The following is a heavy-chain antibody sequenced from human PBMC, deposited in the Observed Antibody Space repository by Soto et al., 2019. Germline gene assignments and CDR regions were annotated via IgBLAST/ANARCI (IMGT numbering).Heavy chain of an antibody. CDR3: ARDLGYKYDY. V-gene: IGHV4-4*02. Sequence: SETLSLTCAVSSGSISSSNWWSWVRQPPGKGLEWIGEIYHSGSTNYSPSLKNRVTISVDKSKNQFSLKLSSVTAADTAVYYCARDLGYKYDYWGQGTLVTVSS. CDR1: SGSISSSNW. D-gene: IGHD1-1*01. CDR2: IYHSGST. J-gene: IGHJ4*02.